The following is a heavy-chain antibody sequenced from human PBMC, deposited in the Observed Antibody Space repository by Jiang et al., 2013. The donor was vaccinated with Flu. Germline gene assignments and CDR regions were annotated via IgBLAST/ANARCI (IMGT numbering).Heavy chain of an antibody. CDR1: GFTFSSYE. CDR2: ITGSGNRI. CDR3: AAEWTGGQQNALDV. V-gene: IGHV3-48*03. J-gene: IGHJ3*01. Sequence: QLVESGGTLVQPGGSLRLSCAASGFTFSSYEMNWVRQSPGKGLEWISYITGSGNRIQYADSVKGRFTISRDNAKNSLYLQMDSLTVEDTAVYYCAAEWTGGQQNALDVWGQGTMVTVSS. D-gene: IGHD1-1*01.